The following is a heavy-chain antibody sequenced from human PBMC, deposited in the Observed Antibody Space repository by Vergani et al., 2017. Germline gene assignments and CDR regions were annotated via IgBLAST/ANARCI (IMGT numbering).Heavy chain of an antibody. CDR2: IHHSGET. CDR1: DSSIMTNPY. D-gene: IGHD3-10*01. CDR3: AGHRGSGGFFPSSYFYGMDV. J-gene: IGHJ6*02. V-gene: IGHV4-38-2*01. Sequence: QVQLQESGPGLVKPSETLTLTCEVSDSSIMTNPYWGWFRQSPGKGLEWIWCIHHSGETHYNSSLMSRVSISIVSSSKFSLSLTSVTAADTAIYYCAGHRGSGGFFPSSYFYGMDVWGHGTTVTVSS.